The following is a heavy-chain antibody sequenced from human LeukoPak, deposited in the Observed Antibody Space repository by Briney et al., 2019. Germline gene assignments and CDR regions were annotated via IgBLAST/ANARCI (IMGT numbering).Heavy chain of an antibody. V-gene: IGHV4-59*08. Sequence: PSESLSLTCTVSGGSISSYDWSWIRQPPGKGLEWIGYIYYSGSTNYNPSLKSRVTISVGTSKNQFSLKLSSVTAADTAVYYCARHGAPGSFDYWGQGTLVTVSS. J-gene: IGHJ4*02. CDR1: GGSISSYD. CDR2: IYYSGST. D-gene: IGHD3-10*01. CDR3: ARHGAPGSFDY.